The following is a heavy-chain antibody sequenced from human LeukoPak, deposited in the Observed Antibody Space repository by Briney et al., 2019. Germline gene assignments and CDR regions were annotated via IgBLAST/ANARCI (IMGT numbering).Heavy chain of an antibody. V-gene: IGHV4-39*01. CDR1: GGSISSSSYY. CDR2: IYYSGST. D-gene: IGHD3-9*01. CDR3: ARRRGYDILTGYNWFDP. J-gene: IGHJ5*02. Sequence: PSETLSLTRTVSGGSISSSSYYWGWIRQPPGKGLEWIGSIYYSGSTYYNPSLKSRVTISVDTSKNQFSLKLSSVTAADTAVYYCARRRGYDILTGYNWFDPWGQGTLVTVSS.